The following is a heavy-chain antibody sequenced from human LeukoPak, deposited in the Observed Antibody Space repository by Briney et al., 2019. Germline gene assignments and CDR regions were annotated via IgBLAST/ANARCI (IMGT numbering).Heavy chain of an antibody. CDR2: ISYDGSNK. Sequence: GGSLRLSCAASGFTFSSYGMHWVRQAPGKGLEWVAVISYDGSNKYYADSVKGRFTISRDNSKNTLYLQMNSLRAEDTAVYYCAGDTAMVRYWGQGTLVTVSS. D-gene: IGHD5-18*01. CDR1: GFTFSSYG. J-gene: IGHJ4*02. V-gene: IGHV3-30*03. CDR3: AGDTAMVRY.